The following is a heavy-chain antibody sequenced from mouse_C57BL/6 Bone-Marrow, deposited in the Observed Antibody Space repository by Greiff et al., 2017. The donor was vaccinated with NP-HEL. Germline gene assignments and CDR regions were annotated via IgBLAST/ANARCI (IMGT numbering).Heavy chain of an antibody. J-gene: IGHJ2*01. CDR3: ARTGLSYSKGDY. D-gene: IGHD2-5*01. CDR1: GYAFTNYL. CDR2: INPGSGGT. Sequence: QVQLQQSGAELVRPGTSVKVSCKASGYAFTNYLMEWVKQRPGQGLEWIGVINPGSGGTNYNEKFKGKATLTADKSSSTAYMQLSSLTSEDSAVYFCARTGLSYSKGDYWGQGTTLTVSS. V-gene: IGHV1-54*01.